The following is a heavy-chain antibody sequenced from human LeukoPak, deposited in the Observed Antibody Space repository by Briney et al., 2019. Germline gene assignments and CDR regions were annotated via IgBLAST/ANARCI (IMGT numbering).Heavy chain of an antibody. CDR1: GFTFLSYG. V-gene: IGHV3-30*02. D-gene: IGHD4-17*01. CDR3: ARESGSVTSEVDFDY. J-gene: IGHJ4*02. CDR2: IRYDGSNK. Sequence: PGGSLRLSCAASGFTFLSYGMHWVRQAPGKGLEWVAFIRYDGSNKYYADSVKGRFTISRDNSKNTLYLQMNSLRAEDTAVYYCARESGSVTSEVDFDYWGQGTLVTVSS.